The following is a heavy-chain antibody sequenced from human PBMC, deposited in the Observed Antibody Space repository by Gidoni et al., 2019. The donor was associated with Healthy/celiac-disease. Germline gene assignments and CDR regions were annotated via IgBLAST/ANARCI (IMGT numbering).Heavy chain of an antibody. Sequence: QLQLQESRPGLVKPSETLSLTCTVSGGSLSSSSYYWGWIRQPPGKGLEWIGSIYYSGSTYYNPSLKSRVTISVDTSKNQFSLKLSSVTAADTAVYYCARLAAGYCSGGSCYEESGFDYWGQGTLVTVSS. J-gene: IGHJ4*02. CDR3: ARLAAGYCSGGSCYEESGFDY. CDR1: GGSLSSSSYY. V-gene: IGHV4-39*01. D-gene: IGHD2-15*01. CDR2: IYYSGST.